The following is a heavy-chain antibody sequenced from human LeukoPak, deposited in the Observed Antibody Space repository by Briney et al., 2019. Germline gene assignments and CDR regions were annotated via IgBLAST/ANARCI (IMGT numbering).Heavy chain of an antibody. CDR3: ARHRCSGGSCYPMNWFDP. CDR2: VNHCGST. Sequence: KPSETQSLTCAVYGGSFSGNYWCWIRQRPGKGMGWIGKVNHCGSTNSNQSLKRRVTISVDTSKNHFSLKLSSVPAADTAVYYCARHRCSGGSCYPMNWFDPWGQGTLVTVSS. D-gene: IGHD2-15*01. J-gene: IGHJ5*02. V-gene: IGHV4-34*01. CDR1: GGSFSGNY.